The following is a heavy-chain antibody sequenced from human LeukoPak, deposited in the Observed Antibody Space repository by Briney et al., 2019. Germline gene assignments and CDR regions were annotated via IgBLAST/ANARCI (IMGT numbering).Heavy chain of an antibody. Sequence: SQTLSLTCAVSGGSISSGGYSWSWIRQPPGKGLEWIGYIYYSGSTYYNPSLKSRVTISVDTSKNQFSLKLSSVTAADTAVYYCARGHPYSGPDAFDIWGQGTMVTVSS. D-gene: IGHD1-26*01. CDR1: GGSISSGGYS. V-gene: IGHV4-30-4*07. CDR2: IYYSGST. J-gene: IGHJ3*02. CDR3: ARGHPYSGPDAFDI.